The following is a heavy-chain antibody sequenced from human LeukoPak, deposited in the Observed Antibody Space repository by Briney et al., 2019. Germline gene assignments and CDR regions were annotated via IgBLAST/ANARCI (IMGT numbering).Heavy chain of an antibody. CDR2: IVVGSGNT. Sequence: GTSVKVSCKASGFTFTSSAMQWVRQARGQRLEWIGWIVVGSGNTNYAQKSQERVTITRDMSTSTAYMELSSLRSEDTAVYYCAADNIAAAGTPFDYWGQGTLVTVSS. CDR3: AADNIAAAGTPFDY. J-gene: IGHJ4*02. V-gene: IGHV1-58*02. D-gene: IGHD6-13*01. CDR1: GFTFTSSA.